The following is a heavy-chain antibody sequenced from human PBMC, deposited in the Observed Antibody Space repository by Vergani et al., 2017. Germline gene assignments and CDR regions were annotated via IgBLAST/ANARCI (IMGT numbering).Heavy chain of an antibody. CDR3: AAAFEEQLWPQTGDY. CDR2: IVVGSGNT. V-gene: IGHV1-58*01. J-gene: IGHJ4*02. CDR1: GFTLITLP. Sequence: QMQLVQSGPEVKKPGTSVKVSCKASGFTLITLPVRGVGKAGGKRLEWIGWIVVGSGNTNYAQKFQKRVTITRDMSTSTAYMELSSLRSEDTAVYYCAAAFEEQLWPQTGDYWGQGTLVTVSS. D-gene: IGHD5-18*01.